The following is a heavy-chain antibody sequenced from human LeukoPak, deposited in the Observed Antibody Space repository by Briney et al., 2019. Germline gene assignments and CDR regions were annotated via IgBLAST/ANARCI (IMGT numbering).Heavy chain of an antibody. V-gene: IGHV1-2*02. CDR3: ARDVYTSAWRYFDL. CDR2: INPNSGDT. D-gene: IGHD6-19*01. J-gene: IGHJ2*01. CDR1: GYTFTGHY. Sequence: ASVKVSCKASGYTFTGHYMHWVRRAPGQGPEWMGWINPNSGDTNYAQKFQGRVTLTRDASIGTAYMEMNRLTYDDTAIYYCARDVYTSAWRYFDLWGHGTLVTVSS.